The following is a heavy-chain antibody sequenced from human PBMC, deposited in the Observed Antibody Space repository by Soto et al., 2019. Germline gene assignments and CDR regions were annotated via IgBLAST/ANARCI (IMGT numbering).Heavy chain of an antibody. CDR1: GFTFSSYS. J-gene: IGHJ4*02. Sequence: PGGSLRLSCAASGFTFSSYSMRWVRQAPGEGLEWVSSITSSNTYINYGDSVKGRFAISRDNAKNSLYLQMNSLRAEDTAVYFCARDTNYYGSGSGVDYWGQGTLVTVSS. D-gene: IGHD3-10*01. CDR3: ARDTNYYGSGSGVDY. V-gene: IGHV3-21*01. CDR2: ITSSNTYI.